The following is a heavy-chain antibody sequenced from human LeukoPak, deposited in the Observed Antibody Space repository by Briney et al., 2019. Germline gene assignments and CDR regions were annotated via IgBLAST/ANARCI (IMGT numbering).Heavy chain of an antibody. D-gene: IGHD5-18*01. CDR3: ARGPRRGYSYGPFDY. Sequence: PSETLSLTCAVYGGSFSGYYWSWIRQPPGKGLEWLGEINHSGSTNYNPSLKSRVTIPVDTSKNQFSLKLSSVTAADTAVYYCARGPRRGYSYGPFDYWGQGTLVTVSS. CDR2: INHSGST. J-gene: IGHJ4*02. V-gene: IGHV4-34*01. CDR1: GGSFSGYY.